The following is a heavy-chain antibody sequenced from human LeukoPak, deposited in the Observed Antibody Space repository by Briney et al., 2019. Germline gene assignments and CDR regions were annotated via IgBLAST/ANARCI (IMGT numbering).Heavy chain of an antibody. Sequence: GRSLRLSCVASGFSFNSYAMNWVRQAPGKGLEWVSVISSTGATTYYAASVKGRFTISRDNSKSTLYLQMDALRADDTAVYYCARSLNGSYRGLDFWGQGTLVTVSS. V-gene: IGHV3-23*01. CDR3: ARSLNGSYRGLDF. CDR2: ISSTGATT. D-gene: IGHD3-22*01. CDR1: GFSFNSYA. J-gene: IGHJ4*02.